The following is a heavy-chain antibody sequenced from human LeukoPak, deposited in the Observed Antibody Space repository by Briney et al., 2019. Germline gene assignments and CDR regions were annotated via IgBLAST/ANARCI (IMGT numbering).Heavy chain of an antibody. V-gene: IGHV3-9*01. CDR1: GFSFDDFA. Sequence: PGRSLRLSCAASGFSFDDFAMRWVRQAPGKGLEWVSGITCNGGTIDYADSVKGRFTISRDNAKNSLYLQMNSLRAEDTALYYCATRYASGPIADYWGQGTLVTVSS. CDR2: ITCNGGTI. CDR3: ATRYASGPIADY. D-gene: IGHD3-10*01. J-gene: IGHJ4*02.